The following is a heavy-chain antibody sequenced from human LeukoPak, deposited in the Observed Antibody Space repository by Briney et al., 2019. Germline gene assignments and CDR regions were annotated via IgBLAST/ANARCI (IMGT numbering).Heavy chain of an antibody. J-gene: IGHJ4*02. Sequence: GGSLRLSCAASGFTFSSYAITWVRQAPGKRLEWVSAISGSGGNLYHTHSVKGRFIISRDNSKNRVYLQMNSLRPEDAAMYYCAKGNAWYRPTSFDYWGQGSLVSVSS. V-gene: IGHV3-23*01. CDR1: GFTFSSYA. CDR2: ISGSGGNL. CDR3: AKGNAWYRPTSFDY. D-gene: IGHD6-13*01.